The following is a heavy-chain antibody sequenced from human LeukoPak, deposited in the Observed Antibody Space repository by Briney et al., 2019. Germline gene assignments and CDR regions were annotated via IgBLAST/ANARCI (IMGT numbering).Heavy chain of an antibody. Sequence: SQTLSLTCTVSGGSISSGDYYWSWIRQPPGKGLEWIGYIYYSGSTYYNPSLQSRVTITLDTSKNQFSLKLSSVTAADTAVYYCARARRYDYVWGSYRQDAFDIWGQGTMVTVSS. CDR1: GGSISSGDYY. CDR3: ARARRYDYVWGSYRQDAFDI. J-gene: IGHJ3*02. CDR2: IYYSGST. V-gene: IGHV4-30-4*08. D-gene: IGHD3-16*02.